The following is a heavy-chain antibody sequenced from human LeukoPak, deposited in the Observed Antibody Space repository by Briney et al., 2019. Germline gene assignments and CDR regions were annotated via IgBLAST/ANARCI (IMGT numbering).Heavy chain of an antibody. Sequence: PGGSLRLSCAASGFTFSDNYMTWIRQAPGKGLEWVSYMSRIGTIIYYADSVKGRFTISRDNAKFSLYLHVTSLRVEDTAVYYCASGYSGPAGDGALDIWGQGTMVTVSS. V-gene: IGHV3-11*01. CDR1: GFTFSDNY. CDR3: ASGYSGPAGDGALDI. J-gene: IGHJ3*02. CDR2: MSRIGTII. D-gene: IGHD3-22*01.